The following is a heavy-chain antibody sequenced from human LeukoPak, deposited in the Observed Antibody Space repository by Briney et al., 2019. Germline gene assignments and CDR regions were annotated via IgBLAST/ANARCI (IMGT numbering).Heavy chain of an antibody. V-gene: IGHV4-59*01. D-gene: IGHD3-10*01. CDR3: ARGGYYYGSGSSAPTDY. CDR1: GGSISSYY. J-gene: IGHJ4*02. CDR2: IYYSGST. Sequence: SETLSLTCTVSGGSISSYYWSWIRQPPGKGLEWIGYIYYSGSTNYNPSLKSRVTISVDTSKNQFSLKLSSVTAADTAVYYCARGGYYYGSGSSAPTDYWGQGTLVTVSP.